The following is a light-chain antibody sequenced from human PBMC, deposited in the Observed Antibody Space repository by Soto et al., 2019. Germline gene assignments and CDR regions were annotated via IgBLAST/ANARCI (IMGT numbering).Light chain of an antibody. CDR3: CSYADSRASPYV. J-gene: IGLJ1*01. Sequence: QSAPTQPASVSGSPGQSITISCTGPSSDVGRYILVSWYQQHPGKAPKLIIYDGIKRPSGVSNRFSGSQSGNTASLTISGLQAEDEADYYCCSYADSRASPYVFGTGTKLTVL. CDR2: DGI. V-gene: IGLV2-23*01. CDR1: SSDVGRYIL.